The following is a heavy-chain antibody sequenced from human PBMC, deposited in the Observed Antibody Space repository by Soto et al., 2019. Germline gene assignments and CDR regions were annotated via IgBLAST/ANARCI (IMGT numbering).Heavy chain of an antibody. CDR1: GYTFTTYD. CDR3: ARDDARISSAGSFDT. Sequence: QVQLVQSGAEVKKPGASVKVSCKASGYTFTTYDFSWVRQTPGQGLEWMGWISAYNGNTNYAQKLQGRVTMTTNTSTGTAYMEVRSRRSDDPAVYYCARDDARISSAGSFDTWGKGTMFTVSS. V-gene: IGHV1-18*01. CDR2: ISAYNGNT. J-gene: IGHJ3*02. D-gene: IGHD6-25*01.